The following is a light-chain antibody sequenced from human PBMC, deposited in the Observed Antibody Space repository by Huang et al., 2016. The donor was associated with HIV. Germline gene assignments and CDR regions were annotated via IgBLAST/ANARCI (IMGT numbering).Light chain of an antibody. CDR1: QDISNY. V-gene: IGKV1-9*01. CDR3: LQLNSYPLT. Sequence: IQLTQSPSSLFASVGDGVIITCRASQDISNYLAWYQQKPGKAPKLLIYATSTLQSGVPPRFSGSGSGTDFTLTISSLQPDDFATYYCLQLNSYPLTFGGGTKVGI. J-gene: IGKJ4*01. CDR2: ATS.